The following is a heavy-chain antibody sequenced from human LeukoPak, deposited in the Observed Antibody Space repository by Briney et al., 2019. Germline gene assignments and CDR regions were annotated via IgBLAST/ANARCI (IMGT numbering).Heavy chain of an antibody. J-gene: IGHJ4*01. CDR1: GFSFSDYW. CDR2: IKNDGSDK. CDR3: ASYCMSRRCDSVFDY. Sequence: GGSLRLSCAASGFSFSDYWMSWVRQAPGKGLEWVASIKNDGSDKVYVDSVKGSFTISRDNAKNSLYLQMNSLRAEDTAAYYCASYCMSRRCDSVFDYWGDRNLVTVSS. D-gene: IGHD2-15*01. V-gene: IGHV3-7*02.